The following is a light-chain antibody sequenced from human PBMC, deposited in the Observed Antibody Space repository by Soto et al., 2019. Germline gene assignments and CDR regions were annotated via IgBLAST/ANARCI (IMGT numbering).Light chain of an antibody. Sequence: QPALTQPASVSGSPGQSITISCTGTSSDVGSHKLVSWYQQYPGKAPKLIIFEASKRPSGVSNRFSGSKSGSTASLTISGLQAEDEADYYCCSNAGGSTYVFGTGTKV. CDR2: EAS. CDR1: SSDVGSHKL. CDR3: CSNAGGSTYV. V-gene: IGLV2-23*01. J-gene: IGLJ1*01.